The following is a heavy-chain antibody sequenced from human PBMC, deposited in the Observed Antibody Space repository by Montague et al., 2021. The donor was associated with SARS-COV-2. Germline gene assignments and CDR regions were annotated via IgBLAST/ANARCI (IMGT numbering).Heavy chain of an antibody. CDR1: GASISSSENY. D-gene: IGHD3-16*02. Sequence: SETLSLTCTVSGASISSSENYWGWIRQSPGKGLEWFGSIFYSGNTYFNPYLRSSIAISVDTSKTQLSLKVTSVTAADTAVYYCARHVTFGGVVVALDYWGQGHLVSVSS. V-gene: IGHV4-39*01. CDR2: IFYSGNT. J-gene: IGHJ4*02. CDR3: ARHVTFGGVVVALDY.